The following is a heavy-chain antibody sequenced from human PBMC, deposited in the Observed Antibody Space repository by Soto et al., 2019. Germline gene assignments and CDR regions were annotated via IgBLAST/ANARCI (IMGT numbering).Heavy chain of an antibody. D-gene: IGHD1-26*01. CDR2: IIPIFGTA. V-gene: IGHV1-69*13. J-gene: IGHJ3*02. CDR3: ARDPPLVGAVAFDI. CDR1: GGTFSSYT. Sequence: GASVKVSCKASGGTFSSYTISWVRQAPGQGLEWMGGIIPIFGTANYAQKFQGRVTITADESTSTAYMELSSLRSEDTAVYYCARDPPLVGAVAFDIWGQGTMVTVSS.